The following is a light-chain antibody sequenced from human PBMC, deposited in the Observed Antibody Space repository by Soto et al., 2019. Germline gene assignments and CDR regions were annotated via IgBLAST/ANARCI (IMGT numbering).Light chain of an antibody. Sequence: SYELTQPPSVSVAPGKTAKITCGGNNIGSNSVHWYQQKSGQAPVLVIYYEVDRPSGIPERFSGSNYGNTATLTIRRVEAGDEADYYCHEWDIDSDHPVFGGGTKLTVL. CDR2: YEV. J-gene: IGLJ2*01. CDR3: HEWDIDSDHPV. V-gene: IGLV3-21*04. CDR1: NIGSNS.